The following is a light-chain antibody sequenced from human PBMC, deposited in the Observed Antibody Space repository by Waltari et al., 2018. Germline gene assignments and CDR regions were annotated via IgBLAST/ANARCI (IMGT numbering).Light chain of an antibody. J-gene: IGKJ1*01. CDR2: AAS. Sequence: DIQMTQSPSSLSASVGDRVTITCRASQSISTYLNWYQQKRGKAPTLLVFAASSLQSGVQSRFSGSGSGTDFTLTISSLQPEDFATYYCQQTHSARTFGPGTKVEIK. V-gene: IGKV1-39*01. CDR3: QQTHSART. CDR1: QSISTY.